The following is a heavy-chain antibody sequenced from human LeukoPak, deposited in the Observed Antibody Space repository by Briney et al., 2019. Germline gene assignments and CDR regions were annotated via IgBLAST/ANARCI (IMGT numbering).Heavy chain of an antibody. CDR2: IIPILGIA. D-gene: IGHD4-11*01. J-gene: IGHJ4*02. Sequence: ASVKVSCKASGGTFSSYTISWVRQAPGQGLEWMGRIIPILGIANYAQKFQGRVTITADKSTSTAYMELSSLRPEDTAVYYCARVGSAVTTFDYWGQGTLVTVYS. V-gene: IGHV1-69*02. CDR1: GGTFSSYT. CDR3: ARVGSAVTTFDY.